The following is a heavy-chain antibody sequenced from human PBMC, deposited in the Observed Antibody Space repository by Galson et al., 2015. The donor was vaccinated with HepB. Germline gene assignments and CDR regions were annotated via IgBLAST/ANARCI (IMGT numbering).Heavy chain of an antibody. D-gene: IGHD3-10*01. V-gene: IGHV1-46*01. Sequence: SVKVSCKASGYTFTSYYMHWVRQAPGQGLERMGIINPSGGSTSYAQKFQGRVTMTRDTSTSTVYMELSSLRSEDTAVYYCARGASGADPGIWYFDLWGRGTLVTVSS. CDR2: INPSGGST. J-gene: IGHJ2*01. CDR1: GYTFTSYY. CDR3: ARGASGADPGIWYFDL.